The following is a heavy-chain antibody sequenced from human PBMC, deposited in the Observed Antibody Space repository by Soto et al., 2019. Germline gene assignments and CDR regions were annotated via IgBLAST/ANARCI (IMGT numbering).Heavy chain of an antibody. D-gene: IGHD3-22*01. CDR2: INHSGST. CDR3: ASAATYYYDSSGYYSDAFDI. V-gene: IGHV4-34*01. Sequence: QVQLQQWGAGLLKPSETLSLTCAVYGGSFSGYYLSWIRQPPGRGLEWIGEINHSGSTNYNPSLKSRVTISVDTSKNQFSLTLSSVTAADTAVYYCASAATYYYDSSGYYSDAFDIWGQGTMVTVSS. CDR1: GGSFSGYY. J-gene: IGHJ3*02.